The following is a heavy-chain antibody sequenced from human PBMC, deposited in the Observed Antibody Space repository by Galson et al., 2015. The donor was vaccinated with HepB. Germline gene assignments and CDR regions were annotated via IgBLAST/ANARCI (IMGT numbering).Heavy chain of an antibody. CDR1: GLTFSGSA. CDR2: IRSKANSYAT. Sequence: SLRLSCAASGLTFSGSAMHWVRQASGKGLEWVGRIRSKANSYATAYAASVKGRFTISRDDSKNTAYLQMNSLKTEDTAVYYCTRHEGGIAARPQDYWGQGTLVTVSS. D-gene: IGHD6-6*01. CDR3: TRHEGGIAARPQDY. V-gene: IGHV3-73*01. J-gene: IGHJ4*02.